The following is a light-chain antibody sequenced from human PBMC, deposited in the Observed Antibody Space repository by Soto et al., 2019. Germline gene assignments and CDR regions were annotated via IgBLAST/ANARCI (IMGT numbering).Light chain of an antibody. CDR3: QQSYSTPIT. J-gene: IGKJ5*01. CDR1: QSISNY. Sequence: DIQMTQSPSSLSASVGDRVTITCRSSQSISNYLNWYQQNPGKAPKLLIYAASSLQSGVPSRFSGSGSGTHFTLTISSLQPEDFATYYRQQSYSTPITFGQGTRLEIK. CDR2: AAS. V-gene: IGKV1-39*01.